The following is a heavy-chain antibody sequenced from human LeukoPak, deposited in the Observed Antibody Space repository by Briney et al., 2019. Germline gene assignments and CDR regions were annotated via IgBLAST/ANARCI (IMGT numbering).Heavy chain of an antibody. J-gene: IGHJ4*02. D-gene: IGHD3-3*01. Sequence: SETLSLTCTVSGYSISSGYYWGWIRQPPGKGLEGIGSIYHSGSTYYNPSLKSRVTISVDTSKNQFSLKLSSVTAADTAVYYCASRSYYDFWSGYLVFDYWGQGTLVTVSS. CDR2: IYHSGST. CDR1: GYSISSGYY. CDR3: ASRSYYDFWSGYLVFDY. V-gene: IGHV4-38-2*02.